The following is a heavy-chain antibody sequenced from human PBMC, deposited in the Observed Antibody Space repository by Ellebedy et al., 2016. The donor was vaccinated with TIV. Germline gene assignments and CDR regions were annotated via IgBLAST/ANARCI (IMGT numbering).Heavy chain of an antibody. CDR2: ISNSGDTT. D-gene: IGHD6-13*01. Sequence: PGGSLRLSCAASGFTFSCCAFSWVPQAPGKGLEGVSVISNSGDTTYSDSVKGRFTISRYTSKNTLYLKMNSRRAEGTAVYYCAKLEGIYTWYAEYWGQGTLVTVSS. J-gene: IGHJ4*02. CDR1: GFTFSCCA. CDR3: AKLEGIYTWYAEY. V-gene: IGHV3-23*01.